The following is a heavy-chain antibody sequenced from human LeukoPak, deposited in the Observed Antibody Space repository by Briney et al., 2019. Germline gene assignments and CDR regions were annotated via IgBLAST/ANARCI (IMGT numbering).Heavy chain of an antibody. D-gene: IGHD6-13*01. Sequence: GGSLRLSCAASAFTFDAYAMHWVRQAPGKGLEWVSGISWNSGSIAYADSVKGRFTFSRDNAKNSLYLQMNSLRVEDMALYYCAKALYSSSWRLSPFDYWGQGTLVTVSS. J-gene: IGHJ4*02. CDR3: AKALYSSSWRLSPFDY. CDR1: AFTFDAYA. CDR2: ISWNSGSI. V-gene: IGHV3-9*03.